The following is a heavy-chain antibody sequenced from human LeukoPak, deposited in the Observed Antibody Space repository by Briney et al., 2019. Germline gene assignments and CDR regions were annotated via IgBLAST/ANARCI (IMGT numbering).Heavy chain of an antibody. CDR1: GCTFTNYD. CDR2: MNPNSGNT. Sequence: ASVKVSCKTSGCTFTNYDINWVRQATGQGLEWMGWMNPNSGNTGYAQKFQGRVTMTRNTSISTAYMELSSLRSEDTAVYYCARPHCSSTDCHPPEWFDPWGQGTLVTVSS. CDR3: ARPHCSSTDCHPPEWFDP. D-gene: IGHD2-2*01. J-gene: IGHJ5*02. V-gene: IGHV1-8*01.